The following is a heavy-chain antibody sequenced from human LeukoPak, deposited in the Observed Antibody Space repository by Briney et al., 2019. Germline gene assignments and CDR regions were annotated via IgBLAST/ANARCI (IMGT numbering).Heavy chain of an antibody. J-gene: IGHJ4*02. CDR2: INHSGST. CDR3: ARGLGYCSGGSCPLGGY. D-gene: IGHD2-15*01. CDR1: GGSFSGYY. V-gene: IGHV4-34*01. Sequence: PSETLSLTCAVYGGSFSGYYWSWIRQPPGKGLEWIGEINHSGSTNYNPSLKGRVTISVDTSKNQFSLKLSSVTAADTAVYYCARGLGYCSGGSCPLGGYWGQGTLVTVSS.